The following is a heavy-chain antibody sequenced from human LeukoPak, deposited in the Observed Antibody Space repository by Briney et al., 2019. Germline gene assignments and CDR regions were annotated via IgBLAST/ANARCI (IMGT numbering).Heavy chain of an antibody. Sequence: ASVKVSCKASGGTFSSYAIGWVRQAPGQGLEWMGGIIPIFGTANYAQKFQGRVTITADESTSTAYMELSSLRSEDTAVYYCAGRTTVTHYYYYYMDVWGKGTTVTVSS. D-gene: IGHD4-17*01. V-gene: IGHV1-69*13. J-gene: IGHJ6*03. CDR2: IIPIFGTA. CDR1: GGTFSSYA. CDR3: AGRTTVTHYYYYYMDV.